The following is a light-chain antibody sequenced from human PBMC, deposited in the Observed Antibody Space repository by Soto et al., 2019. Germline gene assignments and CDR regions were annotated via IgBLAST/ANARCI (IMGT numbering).Light chain of an antibody. V-gene: IGLV7-46*01. CDR1: TGDVTSGHC. CDR2: DTT. J-gene: IGLJ2*01. CDR3: SLSYSGGVV. Sequence: QAVVTQEPSLTGSPGGTVTLTCDSSTGDVTSGHCTYWLQQKSGQAPMTLISDTTNNQSWTPARFSGALLAGKAALTLSGEQTDDESEYYWSLSYSGGVVFGGGTKLTVL.